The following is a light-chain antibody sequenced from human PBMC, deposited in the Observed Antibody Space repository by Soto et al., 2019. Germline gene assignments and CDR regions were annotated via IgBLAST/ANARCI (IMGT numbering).Light chain of an antibody. CDR1: SSDVGGYNY. CDR2: DVS. J-gene: IGLJ7*02. CDR3: SSYTSSSTAV. Sequence: QSVLTQPASVSGSPGQSITISCTGTSSDVGGYNYVSWYQQHPGKAPKLMIYDVSNRPSGVSNRFSGSKSGNTASLTISGLQAEDEADYYCSSYTSSSTAVFGGGTQLTA. V-gene: IGLV2-14*01.